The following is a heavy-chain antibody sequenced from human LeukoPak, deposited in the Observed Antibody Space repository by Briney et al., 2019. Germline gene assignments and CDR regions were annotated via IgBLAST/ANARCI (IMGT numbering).Heavy chain of an antibody. CDR3: ARARNEDY. V-gene: IGHV3-48*01. D-gene: IGHD1-1*01. CDR2: ISSGSSTI. CDR1: GFTFSSYS. Sequence: GGSLRLTCAASGFTFSSYSMNWVRQAPGKGLEWVSYISSGSSTIYYADSVKGRFTISRDNAKNSLYLQMNSLRAEDTAVYYCARARNEDYWGQGTLVTVSS. J-gene: IGHJ4*02.